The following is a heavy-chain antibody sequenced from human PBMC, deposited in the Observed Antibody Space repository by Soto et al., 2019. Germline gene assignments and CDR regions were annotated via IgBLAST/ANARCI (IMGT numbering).Heavy chain of an antibody. V-gene: IGHV3-74*01. CDR2: INWDGTDT. CDR3: ARAGGGFDY. J-gene: IGHJ4*02. Sequence: GGSLRLSCAASGFTFSSYWMHWARQAPGKGLVWVSHINWDGTDTSYAGSVKGRFTISRDSAKDTLYLQMNSLSVEDTAVYYCARAGGGFDYWGRGTLVTVSS. D-gene: IGHD3-16*01. CDR1: GFTFSSYW.